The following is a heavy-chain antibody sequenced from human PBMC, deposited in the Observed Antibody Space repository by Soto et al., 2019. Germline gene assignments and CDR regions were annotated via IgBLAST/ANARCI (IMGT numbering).Heavy chain of an antibody. CDR2: ISYDGSNK. CDR1: GFTFSSYA. V-gene: IGHV3-30-3*01. Sequence: PGGSLRISCAPSGFTFSSYAMHWVRQAPGKGLEWVAVISYDGSNKYYADSVKGRFTISRDNSKNTLYLQMNSLRAEDTTVYYCARDPSTAVAGNYYYYGMDVWGQGTTVTVSS. D-gene: IGHD6-19*01. J-gene: IGHJ6*02. CDR3: ARDPSTAVAGNYYYYGMDV.